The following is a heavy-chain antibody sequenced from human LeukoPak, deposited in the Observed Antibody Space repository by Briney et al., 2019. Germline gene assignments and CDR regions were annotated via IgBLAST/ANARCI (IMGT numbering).Heavy chain of an antibody. D-gene: IGHD3-10*01. CDR3: ARSIYYGSMHYGMDV. J-gene: IGHJ6*02. CDR2: IYHSGST. V-gene: IGHV4-4*02. CDR1: GGSISSSNW. Sequence: SETLSLTCAVSGGSISSSNWWSWVRQPPGKGLEWIGEIYHSGSTNYNPSLKSRVTISVDKSKNQFSLKLSSVTAADTAVYYCARSIYYGSMHYGMDVWGQGTTVTASS.